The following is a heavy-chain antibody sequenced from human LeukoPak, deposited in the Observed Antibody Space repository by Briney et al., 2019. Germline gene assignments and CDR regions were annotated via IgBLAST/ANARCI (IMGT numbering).Heavy chain of an antibody. CDR3: ARGQRWLQWRSSRYFDY. CDR1: GGSFSGYY. J-gene: IGHJ4*02. Sequence: SETLSLTCAVYGGSFSGYYWSWIRQPPGKGLEWIGEINHSGSTNYNPSLKSRVTISVDTSKNQFSLKLSSVTAADTAVYYCARGQRWLQWRSSRYFDYWGQGTLDTVSS. CDR2: INHSGST. V-gene: IGHV4-34*01. D-gene: IGHD5-24*01.